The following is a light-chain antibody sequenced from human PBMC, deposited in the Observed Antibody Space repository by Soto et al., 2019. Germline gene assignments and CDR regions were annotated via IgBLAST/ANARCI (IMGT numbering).Light chain of an antibody. V-gene: IGKV1-5*03. CDR3: HQYYSYPWM. CDR1: QGISNL. CDR2: KAS. Sequence: DIQMTQSPSTLSASDGDRVTITCRASQGISNLLAWYQQKPGKAPYLLIYKASSLQSGVPSRFSGSASGTEFSLTISSLQPDDFASYYCHQYYSYPWMFGQGTKVEIK. J-gene: IGKJ1*01.